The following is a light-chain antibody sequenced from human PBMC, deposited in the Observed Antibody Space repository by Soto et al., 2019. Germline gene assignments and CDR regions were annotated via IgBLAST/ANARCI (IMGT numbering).Light chain of an antibody. CDR1: SSDVGGYNY. V-gene: IGLV2-14*01. Sequence: QSALTQPASVSGSPGQSITISCTGTSSDVGGYNYVSWYQQQSGKAPKLMIHEVSNRPSGVSNRFSGSKSGNTASLTIYGLQAEDEADYYCSSYTNSGSVFGGGTQLTVL. J-gene: IGLJ2*01. CDR2: EVS. CDR3: SSYTNSGSV.